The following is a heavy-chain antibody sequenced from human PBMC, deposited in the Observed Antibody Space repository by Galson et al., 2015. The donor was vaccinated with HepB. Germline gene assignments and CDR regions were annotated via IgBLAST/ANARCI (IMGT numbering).Heavy chain of an antibody. CDR2: ISPDGNNK. D-gene: IGHD4-11*01. CDR3: AKGPYSNILLSGGWFDP. J-gene: IGHJ5*02. CDR1: GFTFSNAG. V-gene: IGHV3-30*18. Sequence: SLRLSCAASGFTFSNAGMHWVRQAPGKGLEWVASISPDGNNKLYVDSVKGRFTISRDNSKNTLFLQMNSLTGEDTAVYYCAKGPYSNILLSGGWFDPWGQGTLVTVSS.